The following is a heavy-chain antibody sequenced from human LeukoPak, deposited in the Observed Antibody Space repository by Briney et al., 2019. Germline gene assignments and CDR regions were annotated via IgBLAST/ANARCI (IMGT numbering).Heavy chain of an antibody. CDR3: ARDRTGTYDY. V-gene: IGHV4-59*01. CDR2: IYYSGST. J-gene: IGHJ4*02. Sequence: SETLSLTCTVSGGSISSYYWSWIRQPPGKGLEWSGYIYYSGSTNYNPPLKSRVTISVDTSKSQFSLKLSSVTAADTAVYYCARDRTGTYDYWGQGTLVTVSS. D-gene: IGHD1-1*01. CDR1: GGSISSYY.